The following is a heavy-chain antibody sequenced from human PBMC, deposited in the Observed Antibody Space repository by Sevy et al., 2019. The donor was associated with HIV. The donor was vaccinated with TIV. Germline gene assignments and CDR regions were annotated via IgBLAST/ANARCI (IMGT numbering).Heavy chain of an antibody. D-gene: IGHD6-13*01. CDR1: GGSFSGYY. Sequence: SETLSLTCAVYGGSFSGYYWSWIRQPPGKGLEWIGEINHSGSTNYNPSLKSRVTISVDTSKNQFSLKLSSMTAADTAVYYCARALAAAGTGGWFDPWGQGTLVTVSS. J-gene: IGHJ5*02. CDR2: INHSGST. V-gene: IGHV4-34*01. CDR3: ARALAAAGTGGWFDP.